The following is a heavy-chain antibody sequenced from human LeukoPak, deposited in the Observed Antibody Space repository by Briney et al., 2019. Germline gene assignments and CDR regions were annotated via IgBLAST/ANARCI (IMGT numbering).Heavy chain of an antibody. V-gene: IGHV3-53*04. J-gene: IGHJ3*02. D-gene: IGHD3-22*01. CDR1: GYTVSSNY. CDR2: IYSGGST. Sequence: GGSLRLSCAASGYTVSSNYMSWVRQAPGKGLEWVSVIYSGGSTYYADSVKGRFTISRHNSKNTLYLQMNSLRAEDTAVYYCARAKLRARGNYYDSSGYPARGAFDIWGQGTMVTVSS. CDR3: ARAKLRARGNYYDSSGYPARGAFDI.